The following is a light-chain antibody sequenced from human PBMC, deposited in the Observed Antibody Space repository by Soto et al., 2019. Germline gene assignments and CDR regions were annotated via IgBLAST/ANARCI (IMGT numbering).Light chain of an antibody. CDR1: QTMGTS. CDR2: NAA. Sequence: EIVMKQSPATLSVSPGERATLSCRASQTMGTSLAWYQQRPGQAPSLLLYNAATRATGIPARFSGRGSGTEFTLTISSLQSEDFAVYYCQQFYKWPPFTFGPGTKVDV. CDR3: QQFYKWPPFT. J-gene: IGKJ3*01. V-gene: IGKV3-15*01.